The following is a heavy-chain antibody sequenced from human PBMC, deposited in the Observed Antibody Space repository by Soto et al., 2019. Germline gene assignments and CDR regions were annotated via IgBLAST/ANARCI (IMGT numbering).Heavy chain of an antibody. J-gene: IGHJ6*02. V-gene: IGHV4-30-4*01. CDR1: GGTISSGDYY. D-gene: IGHD3-10*01. CDR3: ARGSRGNYHDGMDV. CDR2: IYYSGST. Sequence: PSETLSLTCTVSGGTISSGDYYWSWIRQPPGKGREWIGYIYYSGSTYYNPSLHSRVTISVETSKNQFSLKLSYVTAADTAVYYCARGSRGNYHDGMDVWGQGTTVTVSS.